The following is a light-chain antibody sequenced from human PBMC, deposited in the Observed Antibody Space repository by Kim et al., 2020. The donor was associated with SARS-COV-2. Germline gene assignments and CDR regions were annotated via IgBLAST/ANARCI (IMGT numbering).Light chain of an antibody. V-gene: IGLV2-14*03. CDR1: SSDVGGYNY. CDR2: DVF. CDR3: TSYRSSGYV. Sequence: QSALTQPASVSGSPGQSITISCTGTSSDVGGYNYVSWCQQYPGKAPKLMIYDVFKRPSGVSNRFSGSKSGNTASLTISGLQAEDEADYYCTSYRSSGYVFGTGTKVTVL. J-gene: IGLJ1*01.